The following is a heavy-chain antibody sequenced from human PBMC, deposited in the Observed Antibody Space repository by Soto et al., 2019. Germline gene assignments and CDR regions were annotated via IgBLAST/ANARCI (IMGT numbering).Heavy chain of an antibody. J-gene: IGHJ4*02. CDR2: FNPDNQNT. CDR3: ARVRFGDPFDL. Sequence: ASVKVSCKASGYRFTTYGINWVRQAPGQGLEWVGWFNPDNQNTNYAQKFQDRVSLTTDSSTNTAYMELRDLRSDDTAVYYCARVRFGDPFDLWGQGSLVTVSS. V-gene: IGHV1-18*01. CDR1: GYRFTTYG. D-gene: IGHD3-16*01.